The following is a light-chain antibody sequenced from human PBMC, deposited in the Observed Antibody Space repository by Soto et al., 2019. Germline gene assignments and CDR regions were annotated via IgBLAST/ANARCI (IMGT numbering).Light chain of an antibody. J-gene: IGLJ3*02. CDR1: SSDVGGYNY. CDR3: SSYTSSSTWV. CDR2: DVS. Sequence: QSVLTQPASVSGSPGQSITISCTGTSSDVGGYNYVSWYQQHPGKAPKLMIYDVSNRRSGVSNRFSGSKSGNTASLTISGLQAEDEADYYCSSYTSSSTWVFGGGTKLTVL. V-gene: IGLV2-14*01.